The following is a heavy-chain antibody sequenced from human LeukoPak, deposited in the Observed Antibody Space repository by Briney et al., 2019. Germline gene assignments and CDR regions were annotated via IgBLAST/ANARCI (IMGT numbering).Heavy chain of an antibody. CDR2: INWNGGST. Sequence: GGSLRFSCAASGFTFDDYGMSWVRQAPGKGLEWVSGINWNGGSTGYADSVKGRFTISRDNAKNSLYLQMNSLRSEDTALYYCARGRGWPDCSGGSCYSANFDYWGQGTLVTVSS. CDR1: GFTFDDYG. CDR3: ARGRGWPDCSGGSCYSANFDY. D-gene: IGHD2-15*01. J-gene: IGHJ4*02. V-gene: IGHV3-20*04.